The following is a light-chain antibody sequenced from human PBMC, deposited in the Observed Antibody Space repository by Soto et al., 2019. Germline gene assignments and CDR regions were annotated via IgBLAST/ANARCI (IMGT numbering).Light chain of an antibody. Sequence: DIQMTQSPSPLSASVGDRVTITCRASQSISNWLAWYQQKPGKAPKLLIYDASSLDSGVPSRFSGSGSGTEFTLTISSLQPDDVATYYCQQYNSYSGTFGQGTKV. CDR1: QSISNW. J-gene: IGKJ1*01. CDR2: DAS. V-gene: IGKV1-5*01. CDR3: QQYNSYSGT.